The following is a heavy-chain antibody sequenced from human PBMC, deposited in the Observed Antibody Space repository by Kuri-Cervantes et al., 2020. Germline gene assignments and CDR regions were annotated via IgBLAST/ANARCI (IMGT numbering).Heavy chain of an antibody. J-gene: IGHJ6*03. CDR1: GGSFSGYY. CDR3: ARGAVITIFGVVIRYYYMDV. D-gene: IGHD3-3*01. V-gene: IGHV4-34*01. Sequence: SETLSLTCAVYGGSFSGYYWSWIRQPPGKGLEWIGEINHSGSTNYNPSLKSRVTISVDTSKNQFSLKLSSVTAADTAVYYCARGAVITIFGVVIRYYYMDVWGKGSTVTVSS. CDR2: INHSGST.